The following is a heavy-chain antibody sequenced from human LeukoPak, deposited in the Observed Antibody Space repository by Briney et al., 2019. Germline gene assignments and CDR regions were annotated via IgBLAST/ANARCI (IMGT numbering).Heavy chain of an antibody. D-gene: IGHD4-17*01. CDR3: ARVEGYGDYVGAGDY. Sequence: ASVKASCKASGYTFTNYDISWVRQAPGQGLEWMGWISPYKGNTNYAHKLQGRVTMTTDTSTSTAYMELRGLRSDDTAVYYCARVEGYGDYVGAGDYWGQGTLVTVSS. CDR1: GYTFTNYD. V-gene: IGHV1-18*01. CDR2: ISPYKGNT. J-gene: IGHJ4*02.